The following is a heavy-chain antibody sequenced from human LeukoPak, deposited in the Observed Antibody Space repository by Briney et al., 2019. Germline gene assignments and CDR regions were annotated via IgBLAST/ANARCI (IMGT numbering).Heavy chain of an antibody. V-gene: IGHV3-48*01. CDR3: AREFLKY. CDR2: ISGSSDSI. J-gene: IGHJ4*02. Sequence: GGSLRLSCEASGFTFSTYSMNWVRQAPGKGLEWISYISGSSDSIHYADSVKGRFTIFRDNAKNTVYLQMSSLRVEDTAAYYCAREFLKYWGLGTLVTVSS. D-gene: IGHD3-3*01. CDR1: GFTFSTYS.